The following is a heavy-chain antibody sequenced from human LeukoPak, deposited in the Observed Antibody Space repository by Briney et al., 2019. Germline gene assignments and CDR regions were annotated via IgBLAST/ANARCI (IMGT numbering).Heavy chain of an antibody. J-gene: IGHJ6*01. CDR3: ARDRISMVRGGLRYDGMDG. V-gene: IGHV4-59*01. CDR1: SGSKYNKD. CDR2: IYYSGST. Sequence: SDTLTLTCTVRSGSKYNKDELWIRQPPGKGLEWIGYIYYSGSTNYNPSLKSRVTISVDTSENQFSLKLNSVTAADTAVYYCARDRISMVRGGLRYDGMDGLGRGTTVTVSS. D-gene: IGHD3-10*01.